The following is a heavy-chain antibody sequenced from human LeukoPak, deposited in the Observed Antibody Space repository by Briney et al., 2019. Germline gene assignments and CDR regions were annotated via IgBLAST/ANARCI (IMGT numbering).Heavy chain of an antibody. D-gene: IGHD3-22*01. CDR1: GFTFSNAW. Sequence: PGGSLRLSCAASGFTFSNAWMSWVRQAPGKGLEWVGRIKSKTDGGTTDYAAPVKGRFTISRDDSKNTLYLQMNSLKTEDTAVYYCTTDLYYYDHDTSYYFDYWGQGTLATVSS. CDR2: IKSKTDGGTT. J-gene: IGHJ4*02. CDR3: TTDLYYYDHDTSYYFDY. V-gene: IGHV3-15*01.